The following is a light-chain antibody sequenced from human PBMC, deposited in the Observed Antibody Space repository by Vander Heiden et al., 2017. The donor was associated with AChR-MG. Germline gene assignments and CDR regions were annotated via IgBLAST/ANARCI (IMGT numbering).Light chain of an antibody. CDR3: LSYESSRSGFYV. V-gene: IGLV1-40*01. J-gene: IGLJ1*01. CDR1: TPNIGGASD. CDR2: DNN. Sequence: QSVLTQPPSVSGPAGQLVTISCTGRTPNIGGASDSHWYQQPPGRAPTPLLLDNNIRQSGAPDRFSGSNSGTATSLTITGRQAEDEADDHCLSYESSRSGFYVFGSGTRVTVL.